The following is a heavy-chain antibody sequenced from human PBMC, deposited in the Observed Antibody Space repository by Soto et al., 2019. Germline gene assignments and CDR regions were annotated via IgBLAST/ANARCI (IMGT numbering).Heavy chain of an antibody. CDR2: INSDGSST. J-gene: IGHJ5*02. D-gene: IGHD4-17*01. V-gene: IGHV3-74*01. CDR1: GFTFSSYW. CDR3: ARAHGDYDWFDP. Sequence: GGSLRLSCAASGFTFSSYWMHWVRQAPGKGLVWVSRINSDGSSTSYADSVKGRFTISRDNAKNTLYLQMNSLRAEDTAVYYCARAHGDYDWFDPWGQGTLVTVSS.